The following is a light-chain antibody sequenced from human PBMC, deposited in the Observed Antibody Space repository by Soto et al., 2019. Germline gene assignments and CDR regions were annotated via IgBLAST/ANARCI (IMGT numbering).Light chain of an antibody. CDR2: WAS. CDR1: QSILYSPNNKNY. J-gene: IGKJ1*01. V-gene: IGKV4-1*01. CDR3: QQYHSAPQS. Sequence: DIVMTQSPDSLAVSLGERATIHCKSSQSILYSPNNKNYLAWYQQKPGQPPKLLIYWASTRESGVPDRFSGSGSGTDFTLTISSLQAEDVAFYYCQQYHSAPQSFGQGTKVEIK.